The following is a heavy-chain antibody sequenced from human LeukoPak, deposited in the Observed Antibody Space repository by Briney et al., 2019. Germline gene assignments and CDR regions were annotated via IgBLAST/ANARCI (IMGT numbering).Heavy chain of an antibody. CDR2: ISYDGSNK. D-gene: IGHD2-2*01. J-gene: IGHJ6*02. Sequence: GRSLRLSCAASGFTFSSCAMHWVRQAPGKGLERVAVISYDGSNKYYADSVKGRFTISRDNSKNTLYLQMNSLRAEDTAVYYCAAPRRDIVVVPASRYYYYYGMDVWGQGTTVTVSS. CDR1: GFTFSSCA. CDR3: AAPRRDIVVVPASRYYYYYGMDV. V-gene: IGHV3-30-3*01.